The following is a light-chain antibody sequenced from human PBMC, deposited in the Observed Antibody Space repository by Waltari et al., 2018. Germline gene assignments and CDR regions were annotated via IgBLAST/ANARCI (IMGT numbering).Light chain of an antibody. V-gene: IGKV4-1*01. Sequence: IVMNQSPDSLAVSLGERATINCTYSQSVLDSFRNKNYLAWYQQKPGQPPKLLLYWASSRESGVPDRFSGSGSETDFTLTISSLQAEDVAVYYCQQYYSSPLTFGGGTKVEI. CDR2: WAS. CDR1: QSVLDSFRNKNY. CDR3: QQYYSSPLT. J-gene: IGKJ4*02.